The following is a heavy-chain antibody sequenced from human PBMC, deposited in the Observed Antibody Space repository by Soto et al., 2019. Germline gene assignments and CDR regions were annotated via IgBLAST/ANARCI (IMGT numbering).Heavy chain of an antibody. CDR1: AFSLGTSW. Sequence: PGGSLTLTCTASAFSLGTSWITWVRQAPGKGLEWVAKIKKDGSEKNYVDSVKERLTISRDNAKNSLYLQMNSPIAEDTDVYYWARDGGSLGFGYWGQGTLVPVSS. V-gene: IGHV3-7*01. J-gene: IGHJ4*02. CDR2: IKKDGSEK. CDR3: ARDGGSLGFGY.